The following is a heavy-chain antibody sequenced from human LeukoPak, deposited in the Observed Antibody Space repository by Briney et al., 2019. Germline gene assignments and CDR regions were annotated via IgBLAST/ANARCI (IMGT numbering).Heavy chain of an antibody. CDR3: AKDIGQD. CDR1: GFTFDDYA. CDR2: ISWNSGSI. V-gene: IGHV3-9*01. Sequence: GRSLRLSCAASGFTFDDYAMHWVRQAPGKGLEWVSGISWNSGSIGYADSVKGQFTISRDNAKNSLYLQMNSLRAEDTALYYCAKDIGQDWGQGTLVTVSS. J-gene: IGHJ4*02.